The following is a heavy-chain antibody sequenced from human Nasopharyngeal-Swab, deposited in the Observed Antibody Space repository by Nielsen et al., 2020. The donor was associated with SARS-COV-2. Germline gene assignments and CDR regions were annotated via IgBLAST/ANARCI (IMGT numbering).Heavy chain of an antibody. CDR3: ARDGLDYDFWSAYFMDV. V-gene: IGHV3-64*01. D-gene: IGHD3-3*01. J-gene: IGHJ6*02. CDR1: GFTFSSYA. CDR2: ISSNGGST. Sequence: GSLRLSCAASGFTFSSYAMHWVRQAPGKGLEYVSAISSNGGSTYYANSVKGRFTISRDNAKNSLYLQMNSLRAEDTAVYYCARDGLDYDFWSAYFMDVWGQGTTVTVSS.